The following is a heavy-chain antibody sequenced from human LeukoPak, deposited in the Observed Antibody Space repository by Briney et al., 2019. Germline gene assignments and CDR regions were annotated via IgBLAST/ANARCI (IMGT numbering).Heavy chain of an antibody. D-gene: IGHD4/OR15-4a*01. Sequence: SETLSLTCTVSGGSISGYYWSWVRQPPGKGLEWSGYIYYSGNSNYNPSLNTRVTISMDTSNNQFSLKLSSVTAAGTAVYYCARYSYGGSYFDYWGQGTLVTVSS. J-gene: IGHJ4*02. CDR2: IYYSGNS. V-gene: IGHV4-59*08. CDR3: ARYSYGGSYFDY. CDR1: GGSISGYY.